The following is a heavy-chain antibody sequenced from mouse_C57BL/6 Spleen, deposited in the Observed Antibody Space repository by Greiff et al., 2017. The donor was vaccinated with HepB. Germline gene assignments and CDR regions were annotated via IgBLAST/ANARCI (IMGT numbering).Heavy chain of an antibody. J-gene: IGHJ2*01. CDR1: GYTFTDYY. D-gene: IGHD2-3*01. CDR2: INPYNGGT. Sequence: VQLQQSGPVLVKPGASVKMSCKASGYTFTDYYMNWVKQSHGKSLEWIGVINPYNGGTSYNQKFKGKATLTVDKSSSTAYMELNSLTSEDSAVYYCARWGDGYYFDYWGQGTTLTVSS. V-gene: IGHV1-19*01. CDR3: ARWGDGYYFDY.